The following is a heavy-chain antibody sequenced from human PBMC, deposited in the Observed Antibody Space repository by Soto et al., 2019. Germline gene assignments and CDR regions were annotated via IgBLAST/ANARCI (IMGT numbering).Heavy chain of an antibody. D-gene: IGHD3-16*01. CDR1: GGSFSGYY. CDR3: ARGPRKLIY. J-gene: IGHJ4*02. V-gene: IGHV4-34*02. Sequence: QVQLQQWGARLLKPSETLSLTCGVSGGSFSGYYWTWIRQPPGKGLEWIGAINDSGSTNYNPSLKRRVTMSVDTSKNQFSLRLEAVTAADTAVYYCARGPRKLIYWSQGTLVTVSS. CDR2: INDSGST.